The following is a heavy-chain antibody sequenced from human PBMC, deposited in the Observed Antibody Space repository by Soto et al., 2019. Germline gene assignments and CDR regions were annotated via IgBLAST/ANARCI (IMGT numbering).Heavy chain of an antibody. V-gene: IGHV1-2*04. CDR1: GYPLTVYY. CDR3: ARDLREGGHFHAHYYFYGMDV. J-gene: IGHJ6*02. D-gene: IGHD2-21*02. Sequence: XAVKVASKASGYPLTVYYVDWVRRAPGQGLEWMGWINPNSGGTNYAQKFQGWVTTTRDTSISTAYMELSRLRSDDTAVYYCARDLREGGHFHAHYYFYGMDVCGRRTTVTVSS. CDR2: INPNSGGT.